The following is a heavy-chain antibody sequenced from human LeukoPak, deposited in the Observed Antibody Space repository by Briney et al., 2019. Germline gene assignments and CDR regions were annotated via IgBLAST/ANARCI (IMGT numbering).Heavy chain of an antibody. J-gene: IGHJ4*02. CDR3: AKVGPMTTAWTGMYGNDY. Sequence: PGGSLRLSCAASGFTFSSYAMSWVRQAPGKGLEWVSAISGSGGSTYYADSVKGRFTISRDNSKNTLYLQMNSLRAEDTAVYYCAKVGPMTTAWTGMYGNDYWGQGTLVTVSS. CDR1: GFTFSSYA. V-gene: IGHV3-23*01. CDR2: ISGSGGST. D-gene: IGHD4-11*01.